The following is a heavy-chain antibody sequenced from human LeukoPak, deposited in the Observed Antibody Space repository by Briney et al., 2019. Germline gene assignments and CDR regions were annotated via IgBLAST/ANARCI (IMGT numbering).Heavy chain of an antibody. V-gene: IGHV1-69*13. CDR2: IIPIFGTA. Sequence: VASVKVSRKASGGTFSSYAISWVRQAPGQGLEWMEGIIPIFGTANYAQKFQGRVTITADESTSTAYMELSSLRSEDTAVYYCAREKPSWELLYGFDYWGQGTLVTVSS. J-gene: IGHJ4*02. D-gene: IGHD1-26*01. CDR3: AREKPSWELLYGFDY. CDR1: GGTFSSYA.